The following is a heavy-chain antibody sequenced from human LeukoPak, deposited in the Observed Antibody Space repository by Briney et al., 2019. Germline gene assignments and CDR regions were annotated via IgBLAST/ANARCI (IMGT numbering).Heavy chain of an antibody. CDR3: ARVPSHRYSNYAADY. CDR2: ISYDGSNK. V-gene: IGHV3-30*01. D-gene: IGHD4-11*01. J-gene: IGHJ4*02. Sequence: GGSLRLSCAASGFTFSSYAMHWVRQAPGKGLEWVAVISYDGSNKYYADSVKGRFTISRDNSKNTLYLQLNSLRAEDTAVYYCARVPSHRYSNYAADYWGQGTLVTVSS. CDR1: GFTFSSYA.